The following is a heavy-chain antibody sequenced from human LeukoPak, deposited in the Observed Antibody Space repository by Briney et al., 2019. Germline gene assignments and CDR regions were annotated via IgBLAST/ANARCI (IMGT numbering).Heavy chain of an antibody. J-gene: IGHJ4*02. Sequence: GVSLRLSCAASGFTFSSYAMSWVRQAPGKGLEWVSSISSSSSYIYYADSVKGRFTISRDNAKNSLYLQMNSLRAEDTAEYSCARDWYGSGSYYNVNLDYWGQGTLVTVSS. CDR2: ISSSSSYI. CDR3: ARDWYGSGSYYNVNLDY. CDR1: GFTFSSYA. V-gene: IGHV3-21*01. D-gene: IGHD3-10*01.